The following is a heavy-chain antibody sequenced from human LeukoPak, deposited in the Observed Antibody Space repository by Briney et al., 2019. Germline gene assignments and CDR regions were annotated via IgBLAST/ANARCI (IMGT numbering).Heavy chain of an antibody. CDR3: ARGLSHSKDI. Sequence: PGGSLRLSCAASVFTFSDYYMSWIRQPPGKGLEWIGYLYYSGSTNHNPSLKSRVTISVDTSKNQFSLKLTSVTAADTAVYYCARGLSHSKDIWGQGTMVTVSS. J-gene: IGHJ3*02. CDR2: LYYSGST. V-gene: IGHV4-59*12. CDR1: VFTFSDYY.